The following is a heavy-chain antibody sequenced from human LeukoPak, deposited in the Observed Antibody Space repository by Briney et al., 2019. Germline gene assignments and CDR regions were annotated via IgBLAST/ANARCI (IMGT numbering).Heavy chain of an antibody. Sequence: ASVKVSCKASGYTFTSYGISWVRQAPGQGLEWMGWISAYNGNTNYAQKLQGRVTMTTDTSTSTAYMELRSLRSDDTAVYYCARDRQVGPLVVPAAPPEYWGQGTLVTVSS. CDR2: ISAYNGNT. V-gene: IGHV1-18*01. D-gene: IGHD2-2*01. CDR3: ARDRQVGPLVVPAAPPEY. J-gene: IGHJ4*02. CDR1: GYTFTSYG.